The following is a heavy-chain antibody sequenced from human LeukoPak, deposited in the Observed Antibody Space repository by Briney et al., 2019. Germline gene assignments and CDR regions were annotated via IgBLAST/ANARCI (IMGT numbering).Heavy chain of an antibody. V-gene: IGHV4-59*12. J-gene: IGHJ6*02. CDR2: IYYNGST. CDR1: GGSISSYY. CDR3: ARAHSIASYYYGVDV. Sequence: SETLSLTCTVSGGSISSYYWSWIRQPPGKGLEWIGYIYYNGSTYYSPSLNSRVTIAVDTSKNQFSLTLNSVTAADTAVYYCARAHSIASYYYGVDVWGQGTTVTVSS. D-gene: IGHD6-13*01.